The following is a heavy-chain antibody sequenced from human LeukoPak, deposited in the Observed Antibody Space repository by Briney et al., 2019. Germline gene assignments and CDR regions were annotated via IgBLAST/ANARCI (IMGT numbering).Heavy chain of an antibody. J-gene: IGHJ6*02. V-gene: IGHV3-33*01. CDR1: GFTFSSYG. CDR3: AREYCSGGSCYYYYYGMDV. Sequence: GGSLRLSCAASGFTFSSYGMHWVRQAPGKGLEWVAVIWYDGSNKYYADSVKGRFTISRDNSKNTLYLQMNSLRAEDTAVYYCAREYCSGGSCYYYYYGMDVWGQGTTVTVSS. CDR2: IWYDGSNK. D-gene: IGHD2-15*01.